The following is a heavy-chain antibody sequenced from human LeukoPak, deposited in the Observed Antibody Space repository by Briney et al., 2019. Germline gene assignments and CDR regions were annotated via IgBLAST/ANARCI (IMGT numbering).Heavy chain of an antibody. Sequence: SETLSLTCTVSGGSISSSSYYWGWIRQPPGKGLEWIGSIYYSGSTYYNPSLKSRVTISVDTSKNQFSLKLSSVTAADTAVYYCARADIVVVPAAAYFDYWGQGTLVTVSS. CDR1: GGSISSSSYY. CDR3: ARADIVVVPAAAYFDY. D-gene: IGHD2-2*01. J-gene: IGHJ4*02. V-gene: IGHV4-39*01. CDR2: IYYSGST.